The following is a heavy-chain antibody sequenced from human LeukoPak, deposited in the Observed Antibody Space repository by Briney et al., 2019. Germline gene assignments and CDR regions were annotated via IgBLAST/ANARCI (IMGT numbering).Heavy chain of an antibody. CDR2: ISGSGGSR. Sequence: GGSLRLSCVASGFTFSSYGMSWVRQVPGKGLEWVSVISGSGGSRNYADSVKGRFTISRDNSKNTLYLQMNSLRADDTALYYFSKNAEQLLIRSSGDLYFDLLGRGTLVTVSS. J-gene: IGHJ2*01. CDR3: SKNAEQLLIRSSGDLYFDL. D-gene: IGHD3-16*01. V-gene: IGHV3-23*01. CDR1: GFTFSSYG.